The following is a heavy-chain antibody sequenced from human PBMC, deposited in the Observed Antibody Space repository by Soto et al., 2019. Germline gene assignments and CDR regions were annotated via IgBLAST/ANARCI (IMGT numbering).Heavy chain of an antibody. V-gene: IGHV1-18*01. J-gene: IGHJ6*02. D-gene: IGHD2-2*01. CDR2: ISAYNGNT. CDR3: AREQGPAAITGYYYGMDV. Sequence: EASVKVSCKASGYTFTSYGISWVRQAPGQGLEWMGWISAYNGNTNYAQKLQGRVTMTTDTSTSTAYMELRSLRSDDTAVYYCAREQGPAAITGYYYGMDVWGQGTTVTVSS. CDR1: GYTFTSYG.